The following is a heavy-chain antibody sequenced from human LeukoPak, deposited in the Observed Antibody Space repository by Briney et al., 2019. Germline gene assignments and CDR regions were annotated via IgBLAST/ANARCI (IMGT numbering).Heavy chain of an antibody. V-gene: IGHV3-23*01. J-gene: IGHJ4*02. CDR3: AKRGDGPSYDY. D-gene: IGHD5-24*01. CDR2: IDGGSASI. Sequence: GGSLRLSCAASGFTFSTYSMSWVRQAPGKGLEWVSAIDGGSASIYYADSVKGRFTISRDNSKNTLYLQMNSLRAEDTAVYYCAKRGDGPSYDYWGQGTLVTVSS. CDR1: GFTFSTYS.